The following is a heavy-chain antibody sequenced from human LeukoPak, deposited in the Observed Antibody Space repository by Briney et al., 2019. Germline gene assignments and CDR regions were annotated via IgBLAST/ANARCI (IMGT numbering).Heavy chain of an antibody. CDR2: MSPDGSEK. V-gene: IGHV3-30*03. J-gene: IGHJ6*02. Sequence: TGGSLRLSCAASGFTISTYSMHWVRQAPGKGLEGVAVMSPDGSEKYYVDSVKGRFTISRDNSKNTLYLQMNSLRTEDTAVYYCARALGYGVNYYYYGMDVWGQGNTVTVSS. CDR1: GFTISTYS. CDR3: ARALGYGVNYYYYGMDV. D-gene: IGHD4-17*01.